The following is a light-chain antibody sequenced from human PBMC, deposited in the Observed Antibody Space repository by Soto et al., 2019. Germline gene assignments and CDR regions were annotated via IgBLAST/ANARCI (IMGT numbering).Light chain of an antibody. CDR2: GAS. V-gene: IGKV3-20*01. J-gene: IGKJ1*01. Sequence: EIVLTQSPGTLSLSPGERATLSCRASQSVSSSFLAWYQQKPGQAPRLLIYGASSRATVIPDGFRGSGSGTHFNLTIIRLDPEDFAVYYCQQYGSSPPWTFGQGTKVEIK. CDR3: QQYGSSPPWT. CDR1: QSVSSSF.